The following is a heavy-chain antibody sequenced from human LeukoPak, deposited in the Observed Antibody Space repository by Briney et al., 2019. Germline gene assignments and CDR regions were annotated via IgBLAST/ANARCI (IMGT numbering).Heavy chain of an antibody. CDR1: GYTFTSYD. V-gene: IGHV1-8*01. CDR2: MNPNSGNI. J-gene: IGHJ4*02. CDR3: ARFDLGAAIDY. Sequence: ASVKVSCKGSGYTFTSYDINWVRQATGQGLEWMGWMNPNSGNIGYAQKFQGRVTMTRNTSISTAYMELSSLRSEDTAVYYCARFDLGAAIDYWGQGTLVTVSS. D-gene: IGHD2-2*02.